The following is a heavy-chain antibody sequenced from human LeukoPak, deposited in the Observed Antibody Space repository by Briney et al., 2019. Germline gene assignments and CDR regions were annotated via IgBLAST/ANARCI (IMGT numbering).Heavy chain of an antibody. CDR2: FDPEDGET. D-gene: IGHD6-19*01. CDR1: GYTLTELS. CDR3: ATERAPNSSGWYQSDY. J-gene: IGHJ4*02. Sequence: GASVKVSCTVSGYTLTELSMHWVRQAPGKGLEWMGGFDPEDGETIYAQKFQGRVTMTEDTSTDTAYMELSSLRSEDTAVYYCATERAPNSSGWYQSDYWGQGTLVTVSS. V-gene: IGHV1-24*01.